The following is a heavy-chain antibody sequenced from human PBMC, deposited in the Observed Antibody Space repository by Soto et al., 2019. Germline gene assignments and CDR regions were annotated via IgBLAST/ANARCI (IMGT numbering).Heavy chain of an antibody. CDR2: ISAYNGNT. D-gene: IGHD3-10*01. Sequence: XSVKVTCKAAGYSFTSYGISWGRRAPGQGLEWMGWISAYNGNTNYAQKLQGRVTMTTDTSTSTAYMELRSLRSDDTAVYYCARALMGFGETYYYYYGMDVWGQGTTVTVSS. J-gene: IGHJ6*02. CDR1: GYSFTSYG. CDR3: ARALMGFGETYYYYYGMDV. V-gene: IGHV1-18*01.